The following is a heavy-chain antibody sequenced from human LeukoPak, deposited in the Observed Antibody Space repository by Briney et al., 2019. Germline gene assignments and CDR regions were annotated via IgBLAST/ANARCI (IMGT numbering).Heavy chain of an antibody. Sequence: PSETLSLTCTVSGVSISSYYWSWVRQPPGKGLEWIGYIYTSGSTNYNPSLKSRVTISVDTSKNQFSLKLSSVTAADTAVYYCARGSGSGSYVSPHYYYYYYMDVWGKGTTVTVSS. V-gene: IGHV4-4*09. CDR1: GVSISSYY. J-gene: IGHJ6*03. CDR2: IYTSGST. D-gene: IGHD3-10*01. CDR3: ARGSGSGSYVSPHYYYYYYMDV.